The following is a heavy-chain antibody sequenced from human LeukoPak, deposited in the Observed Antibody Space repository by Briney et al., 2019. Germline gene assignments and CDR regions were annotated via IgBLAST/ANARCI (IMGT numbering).Heavy chain of an antibody. CDR3: ARATRVRGVIHLGMGYFDY. J-gene: IGHJ4*02. CDR2: IYYSGST. V-gene: IGHV4-39*07. D-gene: IGHD3-10*01. Sequence: SETLSLTCTVSGGSISSSSYYWGWIRQPPGKGLEWIGSIYYSGSTNYNPSLKSRVTISVDTSKNQFSLKLSSVTAADTAVYYCARATRVRGVIHLGMGYFDYWGQGTLVTVSS. CDR1: GGSISSSSYY.